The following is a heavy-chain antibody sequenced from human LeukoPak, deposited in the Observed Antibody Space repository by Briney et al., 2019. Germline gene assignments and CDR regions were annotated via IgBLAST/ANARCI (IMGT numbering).Heavy chain of an antibody. Sequence: ASVKVSCKASGYTFTGYYMHWVRQAPGQGLEWMGWINPNSGGTNYAQRFQGRVTMTRDTSISTAYMELSRLRSDDTAVYYCVRDRTKYCSSTSCPLDYWGQGTLVTVSS. D-gene: IGHD2-2*01. CDR1: GYTFTGYY. J-gene: IGHJ4*02. CDR2: INPNSGGT. CDR3: VRDRTKYCSSTSCPLDY. V-gene: IGHV1-2*02.